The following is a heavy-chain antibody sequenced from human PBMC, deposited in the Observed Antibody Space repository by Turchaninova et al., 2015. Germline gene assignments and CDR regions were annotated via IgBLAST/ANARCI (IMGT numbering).Heavy chain of an antibody. CDR2: ISSDRINK. CDR1: GFTFSHCG. CDR3: STGGSPYFDY. Sequence: QVHLVDSGGGVVQPGGSLRLSCAASGFTFSHCGMVWVRQASGKGLDWVATISSDRINKHYPASVKGGCTVSRDNSKDTLYLQMDNLRPEDTAVYYCSTGGSPYFDYWGQGILVTVSS. V-gene: IGHV3-30*03. J-gene: IGHJ4*02. D-gene: IGHD6-19*01.